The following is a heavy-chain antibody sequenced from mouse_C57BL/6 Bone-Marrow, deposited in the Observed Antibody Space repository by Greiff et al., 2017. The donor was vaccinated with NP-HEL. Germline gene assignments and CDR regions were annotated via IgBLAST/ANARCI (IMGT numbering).Heavy chain of an antibody. D-gene: IGHD2-3*01. CDR3: ARMATVAD. Sequence: EVMLVESGGGLVQPGGSLKLSCAASGFTFSDYYMYWVRQTPEQRLEWVAYISNGGGSTYYPDTVKGRFTISRDNAKNTLYLQMSRLKSEDTAMYYCARMATVADWGQGTLVTVSA. CDR1: GFTFSDYY. V-gene: IGHV5-12*01. J-gene: IGHJ3*01. CDR2: ISNGGGST.